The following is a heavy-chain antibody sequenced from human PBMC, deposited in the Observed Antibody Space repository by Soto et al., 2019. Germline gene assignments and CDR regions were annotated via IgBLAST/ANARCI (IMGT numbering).Heavy chain of an antibody. Sequence: SQTLSLTCAISGDSVSSNSAAWNWIRQSPSRGLAWLGRTYYRSKWYNDYAVSVKSRITINPDTSKNQFSLQLNSVTPEDTAVYYCARAISRITMIVVAPDAFDIWGQGTMVTVTS. CDR3: ARAISRITMIVVAPDAFDI. CDR1: GDSVSSNSAA. J-gene: IGHJ3*02. D-gene: IGHD3-22*01. CDR2: TYYRSKWYN. V-gene: IGHV6-1*01.